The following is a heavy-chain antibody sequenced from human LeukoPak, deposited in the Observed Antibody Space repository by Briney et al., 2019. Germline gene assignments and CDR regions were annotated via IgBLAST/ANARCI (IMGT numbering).Heavy chain of an antibody. J-gene: IGHJ4*02. CDR3: AGEAPQKRYGIDY. CDR1: GYTFTSYY. CDR2: INPSGGST. Sequence: ASVKVSCKASGYTFTSYYMHWVRQAPGQGLEWVGIINPSGGSTSYAQKFQGRVTMTRDTSTSTVYMELSSLRSEDTAVYYCAGEAPQKRYGIDYWGQGTLVTVSS. D-gene: IGHD1-20*01. V-gene: IGHV1-46*01.